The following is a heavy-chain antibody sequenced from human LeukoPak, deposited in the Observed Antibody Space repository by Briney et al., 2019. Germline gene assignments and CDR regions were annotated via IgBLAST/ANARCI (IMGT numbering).Heavy chain of an antibody. Sequence: GGSLRLSCAASGFTFSDYWIHWVRQAPGKGLVWVSRINTDGSIKNYAGSVKGRFSISRDNAKNTLYLQMSSLRAEDTAVYYCARDRGPRTGFMVREAYDYWGQGTLVTVSS. CDR3: ARDRGPRTGFMVREAYDY. CDR2: INTDGSIK. CDR1: GFTFSDYW. V-gene: IGHV3-74*01. D-gene: IGHD3-10*01. J-gene: IGHJ4*02.